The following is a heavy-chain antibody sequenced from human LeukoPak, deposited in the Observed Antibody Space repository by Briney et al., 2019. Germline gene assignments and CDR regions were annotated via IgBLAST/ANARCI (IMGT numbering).Heavy chain of an antibody. D-gene: IGHD1-26*01. Sequence: SETLSLTCTVSGGSLGSYYWSWIRQPPGKGLEWIGYISYSGNTNYNPSLKSRVTISVDMSKNQFSLKLSSVTAADTAVYHCARLILSGSYLYYFDYWGQGTLVTVSS. CDR2: ISYSGNT. CDR1: GGSLGSYY. J-gene: IGHJ4*02. CDR3: ARLILSGSYLYYFDY. V-gene: IGHV4-59*08.